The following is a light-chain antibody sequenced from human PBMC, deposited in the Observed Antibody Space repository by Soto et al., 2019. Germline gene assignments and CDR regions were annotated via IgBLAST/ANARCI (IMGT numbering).Light chain of an antibody. J-gene: IGKJ2*01. V-gene: IGKV1-39*01. CDR3: QQSFTTPYT. Sequence: DIQMTQSPSSLSASVGVRVTITCRASQTIAMYVNWFQQKPGKAPKPLIYTTSSLQSGVPPRFSGRGSETDFTLTISRLQPEDSATYYCQQSFTTPYTFGQGTKVDIK. CDR1: QTIAMY. CDR2: TTS.